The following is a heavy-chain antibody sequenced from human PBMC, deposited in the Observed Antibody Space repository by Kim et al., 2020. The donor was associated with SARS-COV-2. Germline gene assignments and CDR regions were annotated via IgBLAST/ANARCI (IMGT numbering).Heavy chain of an antibody. J-gene: IGHJ4*02. CDR3: ARIYDSSGYYYEVLDY. D-gene: IGHD3-22*01. CDR1: GYSFTSYW. CDR2: IYPGDSDT. Sequence: GESLKISCKGSGYSFTSYWIGWVRQMPGKGLEWMGIIYPGDSDTRYSPSFQGQVTISADKSISTAYLQWSSLKASDTAMYYCARIYDSSGYYYEVLDYWGQGTLVTVSS. V-gene: IGHV5-51*01.